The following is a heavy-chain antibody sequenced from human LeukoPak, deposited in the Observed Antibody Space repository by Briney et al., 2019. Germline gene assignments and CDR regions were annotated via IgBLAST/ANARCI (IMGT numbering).Heavy chain of an antibody. J-gene: IGHJ4*02. V-gene: IGHV3-23*01. CDR1: GFAFSYYA. CDR3: AKVGQQWLIPEED. Sequence: GGSLRLSCAASGFAFSYYAMSWVRQAPGKGLKGVSTIDDIGTSTSYADSVKGRFTISRDNSRNTLYLQMNSLRAEDTAVYYCAKVGQQWLIPEEDWGQGTLVTVSS. CDR2: IDDIGTST. D-gene: IGHD6-19*01.